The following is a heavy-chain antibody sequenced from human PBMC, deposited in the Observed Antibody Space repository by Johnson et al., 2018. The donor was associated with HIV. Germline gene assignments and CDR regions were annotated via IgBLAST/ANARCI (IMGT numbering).Heavy chain of an antibody. CDR3: ARSPGEADAFDI. CDR2: ISGSGAST. J-gene: IGHJ3*02. CDR1: GFSFSSYA. Sequence: EVQLVESGGGVVRPGGSLRLSCAASGFSFSSYAMSWVRQAPGKGLEWVSAISGSGASTYYADSVKGRFTNSRDSSKNTLYLQMNSLRAEDTAMYYCARSPGEADAFDIWGQGTMVTVSS. D-gene: IGHD3-10*01. V-gene: IGHV3-23*04.